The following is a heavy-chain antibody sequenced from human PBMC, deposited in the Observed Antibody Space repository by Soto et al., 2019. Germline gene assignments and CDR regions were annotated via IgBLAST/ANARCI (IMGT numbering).Heavy chain of an antibody. Sequence: PSETLSLTCTVSGGSISSGDYYWSWIRQPPGKGLEWIGYIYYSGSTYYNPSLKSRVTISVDTSKNQFSLKLSSVTAADTAVYYCARSSTVTTVFDYWGQGTLVTVSS. CDR1: GGSISSGDYY. CDR3: ARSSTVTTVFDY. V-gene: IGHV4-30-4*01. CDR2: IYYSGST. J-gene: IGHJ4*02. D-gene: IGHD4-17*01.